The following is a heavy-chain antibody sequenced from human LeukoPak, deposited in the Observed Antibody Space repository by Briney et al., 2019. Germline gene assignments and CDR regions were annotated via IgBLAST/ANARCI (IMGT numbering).Heavy chain of an antibody. CDR2: IYYSGST. J-gene: IGHJ4*02. V-gene: IGHV4-59*01. Sequence: SETLSLTCTVSGGSISSYYWSWIRQPPGKGLEWIGYIYYSGSTNYNPSLKSRVTISVDTSKNQFSLKLSSVTAADTAVYYCARGGSSGCPGYWGQGTLVTVSS. D-gene: IGHD6-19*01. CDR3: ARGGSSGCPGY. CDR1: GGSISSYY.